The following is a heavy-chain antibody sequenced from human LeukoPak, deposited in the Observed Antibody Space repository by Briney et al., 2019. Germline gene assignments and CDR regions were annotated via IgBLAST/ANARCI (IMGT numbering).Heavy chain of an antibody. Sequence: GGSLRLSCAASGFTFSSYSMNWVRQAPGKGLEWVSSISSSSYIYYADSVKGRFTISRDNAKNSLYLQMNSLRAEDTAVYYCARGHTVTTEDFDYWGQGTLVTVSS. D-gene: IGHD4-11*01. CDR2: ISSSSYI. V-gene: IGHV3-21*01. J-gene: IGHJ4*02. CDR1: GFTFSSYS. CDR3: ARGHTVTTEDFDY.